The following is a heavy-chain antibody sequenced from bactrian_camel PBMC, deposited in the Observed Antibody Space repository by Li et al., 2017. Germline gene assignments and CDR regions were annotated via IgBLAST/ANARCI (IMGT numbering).Heavy chain of an antibody. Sequence: HVQLVESGGGSVQAGGSLRLSCEASGFTISETTYCLGWFRQVPGKGLEWLTSIYSDGGKTYTLDSLKGRFTISRNDLNDTTYLQMDNVKSEDTALYYCGTRYPGSWYRTYWGQGTQV. CDR1: GFTISETTYC. J-gene: IGHJ4*01. D-gene: IGHD6*01. V-gene: IGHV3-2*01. CDR3: GTRYPGSWYRTY. CDR2: IYSDGGKT.